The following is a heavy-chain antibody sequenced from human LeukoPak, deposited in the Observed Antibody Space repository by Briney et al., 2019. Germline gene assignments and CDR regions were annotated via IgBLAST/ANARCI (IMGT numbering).Heavy chain of an antibody. Sequence: GGSLRLSCAASGFTFSSYGMHWVRQAPGKGLEWGAVIWYDGSNKYYADSVKGRFTISRDNSKNTLYLQMNSLRAEDTAVYYCARDSGSYDSSGYYYGNDAFDIWGQGTMVTVSS. J-gene: IGHJ3*02. CDR1: GFTFSSYG. CDR3: ARDSGSYDSSGYYYGNDAFDI. CDR2: IWYDGSNK. V-gene: IGHV3-33*01. D-gene: IGHD3-22*01.